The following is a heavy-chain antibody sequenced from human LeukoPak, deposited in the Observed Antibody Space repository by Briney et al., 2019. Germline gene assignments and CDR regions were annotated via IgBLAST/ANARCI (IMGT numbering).Heavy chain of an antibody. V-gene: IGHV4-39*07. CDR3: ARGYGDYTMDYYYMDV. J-gene: IGHJ6*03. D-gene: IGHD4-17*01. Sequence: PSETLSLTCTVSGGSISSSSYYWGWIRQPPGKGLEWIGSIYHSGSTYYNPSLKSRVTISVDTPKNQFSLKLSSVTAADTAVYYCARGYGDYTMDYYYMDVWGKGTTVTVSS. CDR2: IYHSGST. CDR1: GGSISSSSYY.